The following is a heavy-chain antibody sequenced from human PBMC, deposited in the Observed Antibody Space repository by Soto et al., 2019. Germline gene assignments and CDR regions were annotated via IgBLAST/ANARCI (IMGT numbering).Heavy chain of an antibody. D-gene: IGHD6-13*01. CDR3: ARGGKQQRYFDY. Sequence: GGSLRLSCAASGFTFSSYSMNWVRQAPGKGLEWVSSISSSSSYIYYADSVKGRFTNSRDNAKNSLYLQMNSLRAEDTAVYYCARGGKQQRYFDYWGQGTLVTVSS. V-gene: IGHV3-21*01. J-gene: IGHJ4*02. CDR2: ISSSSSYI. CDR1: GFTFSSYS.